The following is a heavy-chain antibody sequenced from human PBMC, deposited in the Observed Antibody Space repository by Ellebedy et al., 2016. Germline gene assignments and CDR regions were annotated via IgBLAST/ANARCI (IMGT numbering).Heavy chain of an antibody. CDR1: GFIVSSNY. J-gene: IGHJ4*02. Sequence: GESLKISCAASGFIVSSNYMSWVRQAPGKGLEWVATLYSGGTIWYAESVKGRFTIYRDNSKNTLCLQMNNLRAEDTALYYCARGNEIPGPEPLDNWGQGTLVTVSS. CDR3: ARGNEIPGPEPLDN. D-gene: IGHD1-14*01. CDR2: LYSGGTI. V-gene: IGHV3-66*01.